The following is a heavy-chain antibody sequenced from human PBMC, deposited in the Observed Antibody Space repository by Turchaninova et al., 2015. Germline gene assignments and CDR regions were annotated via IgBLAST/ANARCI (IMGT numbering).Heavy chain of an antibody. Sequence: EVQLVQSGAEAKQPGASLKISCKGSGYPFNTYWIGWVRQMPGKGLEWMGIIYPGDSTTRYSPSSQAQVTISADKPTTTAYLQWSSLKASDTAMYYCARRTYSDILNGLDVWGQGTTVTVSS. CDR2: IYPGDSTT. CDR3: ARRTYSDILNGLDV. J-gene: IGHJ6*02. V-gene: IGHV5-51*01. CDR1: GYPFNTYW. D-gene: IGHD5-12*01.